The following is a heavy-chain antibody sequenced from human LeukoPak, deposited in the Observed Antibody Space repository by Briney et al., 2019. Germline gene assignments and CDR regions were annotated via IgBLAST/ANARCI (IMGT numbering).Heavy chain of an antibody. V-gene: IGHV3-15*01. J-gene: IGHJ4*02. CDR2: IRSKTDGGTT. CDR1: GFIFSDVW. CDR3: TTERDRYFSY. Sequence: GASLRLSGAASGFIFSDVWMRWVRQAPGKGLEWVGRIRSKTDGGTTDYGAPVRGRFTVSRDDSKNTLYLQMNSLKNEDSAVYYCTTERDRYFSYWGQGTLVTVSS.